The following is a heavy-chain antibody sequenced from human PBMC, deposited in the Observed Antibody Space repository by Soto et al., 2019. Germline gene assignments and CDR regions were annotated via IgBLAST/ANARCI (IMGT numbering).Heavy chain of an antibody. CDR3: ARVPMYSSGWLFDY. CDR1: GYTFTSYA. J-gene: IGHJ4*02. V-gene: IGHV1-3*01. Sequence: ASVKVSCTASGYTFTSYAMHWVRQAPGQRLEWMGWINAGNGNTKYSQKFQGRVTITRDTSASTAYMELSSLRSEDTAVYYCARVPMYSSGWLFDYWGQGTLVTVSS. D-gene: IGHD6-19*01. CDR2: INAGNGNT.